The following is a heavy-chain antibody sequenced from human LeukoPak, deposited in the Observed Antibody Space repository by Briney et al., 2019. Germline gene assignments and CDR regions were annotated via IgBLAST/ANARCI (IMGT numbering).Heavy chain of an antibody. D-gene: IGHD5-12*01. CDR2: ISSSSSYI. CDR1: GFTFRSYS. Sequence: PGGSLRLSCAASGFTFRSYSMNGVRQAPGKGREWGSSISSSSSYIYYTDSVKGRFTISRDNAKNSVYLQMNTLRAEDTAVYSCARAGSGLFPARGNSGCLDYWGQGTLVTVSS. CDR3: ARAGSGLFPARGNSGCLDY. V-gene: IGHV3-21*01. J-gene: IGHJ4*02.